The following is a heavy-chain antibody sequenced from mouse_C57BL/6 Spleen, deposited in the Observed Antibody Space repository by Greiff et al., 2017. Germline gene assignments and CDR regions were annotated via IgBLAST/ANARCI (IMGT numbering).Heavy chain of an antibody. J-gene: IGHJ4*01. CDR2: INPGSGGT. Sequence: QVQLQQSGAELVRPGTSVKVSCKASGYAFTNYLIEWVKQRPGQGLEWIGVINPGSGGTNYNEKFKGKATLTADKSSSTAYMQLSSLTSEDSAVYFCARRGLVDAMDYWGQGTSVTVSS. D-gene: IGHD1-1*01. CDR1: GYAFTNYL. CDR3: ARRGLVDAMDY. V-gene: IGHV1-54*01.